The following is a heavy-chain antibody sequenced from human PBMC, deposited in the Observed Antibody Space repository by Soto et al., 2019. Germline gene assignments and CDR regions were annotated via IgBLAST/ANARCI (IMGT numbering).Heavy chain of an antibody. CDR1: GGTFSSYA. D-gene: IGHD3-10*01. CDR3: ARDNDGSGSYYNVVAFDI. J-gene: IGHJ3*02. Sequence: QVQLVQSGAEVKKPVSSVKVSCKASGGTFSSYAISWVRQAPGQGLEWMGGIIPIFGTANYAQKFQGRVTITADESTSTAYMELSSLRSEDTAVYYCARDNDGSGSYYNVVAFDIWGQGTMVTVSS. V-gene: IGHV1-69*01. CDR2: IIPIFGTA.